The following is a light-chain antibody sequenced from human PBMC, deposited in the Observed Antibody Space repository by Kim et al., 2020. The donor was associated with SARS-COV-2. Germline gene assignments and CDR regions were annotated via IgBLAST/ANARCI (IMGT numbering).Light chain of an antibody. V-gene: IGKV3-20*01. CDR2: GT. J-gene: IGKJ5*01. Sequence: CPGETSLFPWKAQPGRHHHHQAWEPPQTGQGPNLPRPWGTRWGLGIPDRFSGSGYGTDFTLTISRLEPEDFAVYYCQQYAESPTFGQGTRLEIK. CDR1: GRHHHH. CDR3: QQYAESPT.